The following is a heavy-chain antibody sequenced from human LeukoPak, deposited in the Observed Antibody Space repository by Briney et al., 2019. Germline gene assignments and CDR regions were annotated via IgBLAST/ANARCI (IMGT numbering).Heavy chain of an antibody. D-gene: IGHD3-9*01. CDR3: ARGYDILTGYFDY. J-gene: IGHJ4*02. CDR2: IGTAGDT. Sequence: GGSPRLSCAASGFTFSSYDMHWVRQATGKGLEWVSAIGTAGDTYYPGSVKGRFTISRENAKNSLYLQMNSLRAGDTAVYYCARGYDILTGYFDYWGQGTLVTVSS. CDR1: GFTFSSYD. V-gene: IGHV3-13*01.